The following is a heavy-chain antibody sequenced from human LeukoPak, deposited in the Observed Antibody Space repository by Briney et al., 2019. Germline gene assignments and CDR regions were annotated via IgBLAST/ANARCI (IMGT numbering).Heavy chain of an antibody. Sequence: GGSLRLSCAASGFTVSSNYITWVRQAPGKGLEWVSVIYSGGDEDYSDSVKGRFIISRDNSKKTLYLQMNSLRAEDTAVYYCASGRLSGVGFDYWGQGTLGTLSS. J-gene: IGHJ4*02. D-gene: IGHD7-27*01. CDR2: IYSGGDE. CDR1: GFTVSSNY. CDR3: ASGRLSGVGFDY. V-gene: IGHV3-66*01.